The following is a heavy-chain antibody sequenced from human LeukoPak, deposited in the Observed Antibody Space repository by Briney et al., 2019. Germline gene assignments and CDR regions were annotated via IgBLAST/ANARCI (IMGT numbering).Heavy chain of an antibody. D-gene: IGHD6-19*01. V-gene: IGHV3-48*03. CDR2: ISSSGSTI. CDR1: GFTFSSYE. CDR3: AREGRSGWYGGYAFDI. Sequence: GGSLRLSCAASGFTFSSYEMNWVRQAPGKGLEWVSYISSSGSTIYYADPVKGRFTISRDNAKNSLYLQMNSLRAEDTAVYYCAREGRSGWYGGYAFDIWGQGTMVTVSS. J-gene: IGHJ3*02.